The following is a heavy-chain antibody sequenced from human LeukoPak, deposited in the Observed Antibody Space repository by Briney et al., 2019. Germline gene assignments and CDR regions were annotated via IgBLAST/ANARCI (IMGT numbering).Heavy chain of an antibody. D-gene: IGHD1-14*01. J-gene: IGHJ4*02. Sequence: SQTLSLTCAVSGGSISSGGYSWSWVRQPPGKGLEWIGYIYHSGSTYYNPSLKSRVTISVDRSKNQFSLKLSSVTAADTAVYYCARGSDRSFDYWGQGTLVTVSS. CDR3: ARGSDRSFDY. V-gene: IGHV4-30-2*01. CDR1: GGSISSGGYS. CDR2: IYHSGST.